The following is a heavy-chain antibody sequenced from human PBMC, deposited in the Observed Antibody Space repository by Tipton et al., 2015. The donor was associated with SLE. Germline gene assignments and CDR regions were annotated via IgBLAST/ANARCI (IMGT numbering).Heavy chain of an antibody. CDR2: IIPIFGPA. CDR3: ARDRGDWFDP. J-gene: IGHJ5*02. Sequence: QLVQSGAEVKKPGASVKVSCKSSGYTFTDYYIHWVRQAPGQGLEWMGGIIPIFGPANYAQKFQGRLTIATDESTSTAYMELSSLRSEDTAVYYCARDRGDWFDPWGQGTLVTVSS. CDR1: GYTFTDYY. D-gene: IGHD3-16*01. V-gene: IGHV1-69*05.